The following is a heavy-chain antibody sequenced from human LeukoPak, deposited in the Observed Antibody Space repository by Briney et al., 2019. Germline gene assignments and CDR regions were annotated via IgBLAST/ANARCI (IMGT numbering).Heavy chain of an antibody. J-gene: IGHJ1*01. CDR1: GFTFSSFG. CDR2: VSFDGDNE. D-gene: IGHD2-2*01. CDR3: ASGGCSGTTCSFRH. Sequence: GASLRLSCAASGFTFSSFGMYWVRQAPGKGLEWVAAVSFDGDNEDYGDSVKGRFTISRDNSKNTLYLQMNSLRAEDTAVYYCASGGCSGTTCSFRHWGQGTLVTVSS. V-gene: IGHV3-30*04.